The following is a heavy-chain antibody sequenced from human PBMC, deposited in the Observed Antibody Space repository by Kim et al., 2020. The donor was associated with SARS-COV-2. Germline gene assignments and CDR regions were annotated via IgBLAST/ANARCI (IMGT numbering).Heavy chain of an antibody. V-gene: IGHV4-39*02. CDR3: ARDTNGYSNFDN. CDR1: GGSISSTRYY. J-gene: IGHJ4*02. CDR2: IYYSGNT. Sequence: SETLSLTCTVSGGSISSTRYYWGWIRQAPGKGLEWIGVIYYSGNTYYNPSLKSRVTISVDMSKNQFSLKLSSVTAADTAFYYCARDTNGYSNFDNWGQGTLVTVSS. D-gene: IGHD2-8*01.